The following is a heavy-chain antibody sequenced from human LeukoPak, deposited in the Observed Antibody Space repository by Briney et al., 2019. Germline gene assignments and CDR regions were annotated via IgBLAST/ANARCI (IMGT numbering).Heavy chain of an antibody. V-gene: IGHV3-30*02. J-gene: IGHJ4*02. Sequence: GGSLRLSCAASGFTFSSYGMHWVRQAPGKGLEWVAFIRYDGSDKYYADSVKGRFTISRDNSKNTLYLQMNSLRAEDTAVYYCAKGRDSSRYYFDYWGQGTLVTVSS. CDR2: IRYDGSDK. D-gene: IGHD5-24*01. CDR1: GFTFSSYG. CDR3: AKGRDSSRYYFDY.